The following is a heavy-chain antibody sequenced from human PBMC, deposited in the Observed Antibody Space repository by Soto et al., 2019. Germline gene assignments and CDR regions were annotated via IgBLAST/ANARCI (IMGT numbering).Heavy chain of an antibody. Sequence: QVQLVQSGAEVKKPGSSVKVSCKASGGTFSSYAIRWVRQAPGQGLEWMGGIIPIFGTANYAQKFQGRVTITADESTSTAYMELSSLRSEDTAVYYCARGAAYYYDSSGFYPPFDYWVQGTLVTVSS. CDR3: ARGAAYYYDSSGFYPPFDY. CDR2: IIPIFGTA. CDR1: GGTFSSYA. D-gene: IGHD3-22*01. V-gene: IGHV1-69*01. J-gene: IGHJ4*02.